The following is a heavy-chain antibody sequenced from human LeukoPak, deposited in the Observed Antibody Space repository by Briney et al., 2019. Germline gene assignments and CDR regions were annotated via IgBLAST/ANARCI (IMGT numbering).Heavy chain of an antibody. V-gene: IGHV4-4*09. Sequence: SETLSLACSVSGGSMNTYYWTWIRQTPGKGLEWIAYIYSSGATNYNPSLKSRVSISMDTSNYQFSLKLNSVTAADTAIYYCARGTADHRNYGYYMDVWGNGATVTVSS. J-gene: IGHJ6*03. CDR3: ARGTADHRNYGYYMDV. CDR2: IYSSGAT. CDR1: GGSMNTYY. D-gene: IGHD2-8*02.